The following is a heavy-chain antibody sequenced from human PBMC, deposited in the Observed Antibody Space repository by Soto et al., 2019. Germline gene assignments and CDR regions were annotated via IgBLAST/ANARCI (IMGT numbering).Heavy chain of an antibody. CDR2: INTEGGST. V-gene: IGHV3-74*01. D-gene: IGHD2-2*01. CDR1: GFTFSGHW. Sequence: EVQLVESGGDLVQPGGSLRLSCAASGFTFSGHWMHWVRQVPGKGLVWVSGINTEGGSTSYADSVKGRFTISRDNAKNTLFLQMTGLRVDDTSVYYCAREAGYCSRTSCYRRAFDTWGQGTMVTVSS. CDR3: AREAGYCSRTSCYRRAFDT. J-gene: IGHJ3*02.